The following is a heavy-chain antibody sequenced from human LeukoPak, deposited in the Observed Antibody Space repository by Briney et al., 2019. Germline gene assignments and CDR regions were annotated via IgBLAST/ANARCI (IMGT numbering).Heavy chain of an antibody. CDR3: AREAGWVRGVIDY. CDR2: ISSSSSTI. J-gene: IGHJ4*02. V-gene: IGHV3-48*01. CDR1: GFTSGSYS. Sequence: GGSLRLSCPPSGFTSGSYSMNWFRQLPGRGLGWVSYISSSSSTIYYADSVKGRFTISRDNAKNSLYLQMNSLRAEDTAVYYCAREAGWVRGVIDYWGQGTLVTVSS. D-gene: IGHD3-10*01.